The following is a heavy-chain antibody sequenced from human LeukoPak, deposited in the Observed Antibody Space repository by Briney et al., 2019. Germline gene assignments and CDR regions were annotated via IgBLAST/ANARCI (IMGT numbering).Heavy chain of an antibody. V-gene: IGHV3-23*01. CDR2: ISSSSDMT. Sequence: GGSLRLSCAASRFTFSSYAMSWVRQAPGKGLEWVSHISSSSDMTYYADSVKGRFTISRDNSKNTLYLQMNSLRAEDTAVYYCAKQYCSGGSCYSGRDYWGQGTLVTVSS. J-gene: IGHJ4*02. D-gene: IGHD2-15*01. CDR1: RFTFSSYA. CDR3: AKQYCSGGSCYSGRDY.